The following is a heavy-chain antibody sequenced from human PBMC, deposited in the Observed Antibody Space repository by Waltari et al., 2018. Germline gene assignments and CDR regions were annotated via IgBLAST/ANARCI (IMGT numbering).Heavy chain of an antibody. D-gene: IGHD7-27*01. CDR2: ISTTSTYT. CDR3: ATGGWGFYFDY. CDR1: GFTFSNYN. J-gene: IGHJ4*02. Sequence: EEQLVESGGGLVTPGGSLRLSCAGPGFTFSNYNMNWVRQAPGKGLEWVSSISTTSTYTHYADSVKGRFTISRDNAKNSLFLQMNSLTTEDTAVYYCATGGWGFYFDYWGQGTLLTVSS. V-gene: IGHV3-21*01.